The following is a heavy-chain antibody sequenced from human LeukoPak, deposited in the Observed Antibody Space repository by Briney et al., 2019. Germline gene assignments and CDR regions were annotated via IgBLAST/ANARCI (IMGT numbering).Heavy chain of an antibody. CDR1: GFTFDDYA. J-gene: IGHJ5*02. Sequence: QPGGSLRLSCAASGFTFDDYAMPWVRQAPGKGLEWVSGISWNSGSIGYADSVKGRFTISRDNAKNSLYLQMNSLRAEDTALYYCAKGPVDILTGQFHPRGQGTLVTVSS. CDR3: AKGPVDILTGQFHP. D-gene: IGHD3-9*01. CDR2: ISWNSGSI. V-gene: IGHV3-9*01.